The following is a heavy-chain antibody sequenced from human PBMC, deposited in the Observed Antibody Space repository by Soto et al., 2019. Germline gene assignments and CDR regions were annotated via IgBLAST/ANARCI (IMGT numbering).Heavy chain of an antibody. J-gene: IGHJ5*02. CDR2: IYYSGST. V-gene: IGHV4-31*03. CDR3: ARVRSGVGYNWFDP. CDR1: GGSISSGAYY. D-gene: IGHD3-16*01. Sequence: PSETLSLTCTVSGGSISSGAYYWIWIRQHPGRGLEWIGYIYYSGSTYYNPSLKSRVTISVDTSKSQFSLKLSSVTAADTAVYYCARVRSGVGYNWFDPWGQGTLVTVS.